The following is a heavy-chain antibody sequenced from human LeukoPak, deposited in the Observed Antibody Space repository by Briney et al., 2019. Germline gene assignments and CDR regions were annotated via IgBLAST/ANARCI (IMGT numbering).Heavy chain of an antibody. J-gene: IGHJ4*02. D-gene: IGHD3-22*01. CDR3: AKKGSSGSFDY. V-gene: IGHV3-30*04. CDR1: GFTSSSYA. CDR2: ISYDGSNK. Sequence: GGSLRLSCAASGFTSSSYAMHWVRQAPGKGLEWVAVISYDGSNKYYADSVKGRFTISRVNSKNTLYLQMNSLRAEDTAVYYCAKKGSSGSFDYWGQGTLVTVSS.